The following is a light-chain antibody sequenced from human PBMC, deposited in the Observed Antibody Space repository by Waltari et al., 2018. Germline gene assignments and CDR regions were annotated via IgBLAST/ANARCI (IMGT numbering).Light chain of an antibody. CDR1: NIGSKS. CDR3: QVWDDVTDSGV. V-gene: IGLV3-21*04. J-gene: IGLJ3*02. CDR2: YDS. Sequence: YVLTPPPSVSVDPGKTARLTWGGDNIGSKSVKWYQQKPGQAPVLVMFYDSDRPSEIPERFSGSNSGNTATLTISWVEAGDEADYHCQVWDDVTDSGVFGGGTKLTVL.